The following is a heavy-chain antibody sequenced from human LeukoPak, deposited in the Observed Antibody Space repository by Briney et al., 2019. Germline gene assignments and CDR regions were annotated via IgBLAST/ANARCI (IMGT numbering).Heavy chain of an antibody. CDR1: GFTFSNAW. D-gene: IGHD5-12*01. CDR3: TTDYSGYDIYDY. J-gene: IGHJ4*02. CDR2: IKSKTDGGTT. Sequence: GGSLRLSCAASGFTFSNAWMSWVRQAPGKRLEWVGRIKSKTDGGTTDYAAPVKGRFTISRDDSKNTLYLQMNSLKTEDTAVYYCTTDYSGYDIYDYWGQATLVTVSS. V-gene: IGHV3-15*01.